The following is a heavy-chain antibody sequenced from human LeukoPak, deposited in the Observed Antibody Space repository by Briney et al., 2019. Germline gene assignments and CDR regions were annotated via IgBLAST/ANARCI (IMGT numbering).Heavy chain of an antibody. D-gene: IGHD6-13*01. CDR1: GVSISSGSYY. V-gene: IGHV4-61*02. CDR2: IYTSGST. CDR3: ARAAAAAGPYGPHNWFDP. Sequence: PSETLSLTCTVSGVSISSGSYYWRWIRQPAGKGLEWIGRIYTSGSTNYNPSLKSRVTISVDTSKNQFSLKLSSVTAADTAVYYCARAAAAAGPYGPHNWFDPWGQGTLVTVSS. J-gene: IGHJ5*02.